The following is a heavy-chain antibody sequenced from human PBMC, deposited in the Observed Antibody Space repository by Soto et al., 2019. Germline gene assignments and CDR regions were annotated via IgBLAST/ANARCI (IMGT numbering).Heavy chain of an antibody. J-gene: IGHJ6*02. Sequence: GGSRRLSCAASGFSVSGSYISWVRQAPGKGLEWVSVISTEGNTYYADSVKGRFTISRDNSKNTLYLQMNSLRAEDTPLYYCADILDLDVWGQGTTVTVSS. D-gene: IGHD3-3*02. CDR2: ISTEGNT. V-gene: IGHV3-53*01. CDR1: GFSVSGSY. CDR3: ADILDLDV.